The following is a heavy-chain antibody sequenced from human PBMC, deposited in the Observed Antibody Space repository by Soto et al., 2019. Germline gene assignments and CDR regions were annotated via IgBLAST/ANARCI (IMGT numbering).Heavy chain of an antibody. CDR2: ISGSGGST. V-gene: IGHV3-23*01. D-gene: IGHD6-19*01. CDR3: AKDRRGWDDWFDP. Sequence: EVQLLESGGGLVQPGGSLRLSCAASGFTFSNYAMSWVRLAPGKGLEWVSTISGSGGSTYYADSVKGRFTVSRDNSKNTRYRQMNSLRAENTAVYYCAKDRRGWDDWFDPWGPGILVTDSS. CDR1: GFTFSNYA. J-gene: IGHJ5*02.